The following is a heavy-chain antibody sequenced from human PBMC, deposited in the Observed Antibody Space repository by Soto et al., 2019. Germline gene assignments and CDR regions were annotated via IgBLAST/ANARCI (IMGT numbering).Heavy chain of an antibody. CDR3: ARGVDIVATTFYYYYYMDV. J-gene: IGHJ6*03. Sequence: ASVKVSCNASGYTFTSYDINWVRQATGQGLEWMGWMNPNSGNTGYAQKFQGRVTMTRNTSISTAYMELSSLRSEDTAVYYCARGVDIVATTFYYYYYMDVWGKGTTVTVSS. V-gene: IGHV1-8*01. D-gene: IGHD5-12*01. CDR1: GYTFTSYD. CDR2: MNPNSGNT.